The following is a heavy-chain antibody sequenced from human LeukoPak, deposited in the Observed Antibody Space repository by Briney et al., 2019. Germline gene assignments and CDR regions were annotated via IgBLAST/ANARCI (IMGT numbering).Heavy chain of an antibody. J-gene: IGHJ4*02. Sequence: GSVKVSCKASGYSFTDYDIIWVRQAAGPGLEWVGWVNPKSGSTAYAPKFQGRVTMTSSTSISTVYMELSSLRPEDSAVYYCARGVSIRRYAWAFWGQGSLVTVSS. CDR2: VNPKSGST. D-gene: IGHD3-16*01. CDR1: GYSFTDYD. CDR3: ARGVSIRRYAWAF. V-gene: IGHV1-8*01.